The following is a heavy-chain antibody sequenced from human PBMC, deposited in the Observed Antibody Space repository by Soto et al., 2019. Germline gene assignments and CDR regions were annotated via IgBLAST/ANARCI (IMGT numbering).Heavy chain of an antibody. CDR1: GDSINNRSDY. Sequence: PSETLSLTYTVTGDSINNRSDYWGWIRQPPGKGLEWIGSIYYSGSTYNNPSLKSRVSMSVDTSKNQFSLKLRSVTAADTALYYCARQRTSVVTQAYFDSWGQGSLVPVSS. V-gene: IGHV4-39*01. CDR2: IYYSGST. J-gene: IGHJ4*02. D-gene: IGHD2-21*02. CDR3: ARQRTSVVTQAYFDS.